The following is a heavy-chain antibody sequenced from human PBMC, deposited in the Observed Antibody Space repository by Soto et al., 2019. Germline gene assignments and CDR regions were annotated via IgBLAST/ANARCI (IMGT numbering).Heavy chain of an antibody. Sequence: PSQALSLTCTGCGDSVRNQYWSWFRRPPGRGLEWIGYIYRSGSTKYNPSLKSRLTISVDTSKNQFSLKLSSVTAADTAVYYCARTLDYGHMDVWGKGTTVTVSS. CDR1: GDSVRNQY. CDR3: ARTLDYGHMDV. CDR2: IYRSGST. D-gene: IGHD3-16*01. J-gene: IGHJ6*03. V-gene: IGHV4-4*09.